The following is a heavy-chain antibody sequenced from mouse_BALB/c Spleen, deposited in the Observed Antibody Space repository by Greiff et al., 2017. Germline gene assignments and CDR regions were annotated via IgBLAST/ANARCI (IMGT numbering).Heavy chain of an antibody. J-gene: IGHJ3*01. CDR3: ARRGGNYDAWFAY. CDR1: GFTFSSYT. Sequence: EVQRVESGGGLVQPGGSLKLSCAASGFTFSSYTMSWVRQTPEKRLEWVAYISNGGGSTYYPDTVKGRFTISRDNAKNTLYLQMSSLKSEDTAMYYCARRGGNYDAWFAYWGQGTLVTVSA. CDR2: ISNGGGST. D-gene: IGHD2-1*01. V-gene: IGHV5-12-2*01.